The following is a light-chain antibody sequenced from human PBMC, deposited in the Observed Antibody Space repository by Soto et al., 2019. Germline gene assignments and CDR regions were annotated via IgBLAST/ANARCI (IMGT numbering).Light chain of an antibody. V-gene: IGKV1-39*01. CDR2: AAS. CDR3: QQSSSTPYT. CDR1: QSIGTY. Sequence: DIQMTQSPSSLSASVGDRVTITCRATQSIGTYLSWYQQKLGKAPKLLIYAASTLQRGVPPRFSGSGSGSGSGTYFTLTISSLQPEDFATYYCQQSSSTPYTFGQGTKLEIK. J-gene: IGKJ2*01.